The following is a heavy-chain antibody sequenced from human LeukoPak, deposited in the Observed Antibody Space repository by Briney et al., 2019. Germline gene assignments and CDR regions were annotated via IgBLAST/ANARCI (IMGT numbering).Heavy chain of an antibody. V-gene: IGHV4-34*01. Sequence: SETLSLTCTVYGGSFSGYYWSWIRQPPGKGLEWIGEINHSGTTNYNPSLKSRVTILEDTSKNQFSLKLSSVTAADTAVYYCTRRRNYLSHFDHWGQGTLVTVSS. CDR3: TRRRNYLSHFDH. CDR1: GGSFSGYY. J-gene: IGHJ4*02. D-gene: IGHD1-7*01. CDR2: INHSGTT.